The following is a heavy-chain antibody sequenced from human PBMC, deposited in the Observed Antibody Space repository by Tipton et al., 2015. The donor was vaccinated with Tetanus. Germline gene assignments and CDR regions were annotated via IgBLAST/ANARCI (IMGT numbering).Heavy chain of an antibody. CDR3: ARPSTTVTPRAFDV. V-gene: IGHV4-39*01. Sequence: GLVKPSETLSLTCTVSGGSISTRNYFWGWIRQAPGKGLEWIGNIYYSGSTDYNPSLKSRVAISADMSKNRFSLKLTSVTAADAAVYYCARPSTTVTPRAFDVWGQGTMVTVSS. D-gene: IGHD4-17*01. J-gene: IGHJ3*01. CDR2: IYYSGST. CDR1: GGSISTRNYF.